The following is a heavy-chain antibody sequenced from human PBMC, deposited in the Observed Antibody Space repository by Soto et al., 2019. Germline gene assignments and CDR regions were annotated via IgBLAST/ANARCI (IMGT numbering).Heavy chain of an antibody. V-gene: IGHV1-69*12. CDR1: GGTFSSYA. CDR3: ASGLAAGTIGYYGMDV. J-gene: IGHJ6*02. Sequence: QVQLVQSGAEVKKPGSSVKVSCKASGGTFSSYAISWVRQAPGQGLEWMGGIIPIFGTANYAQKFQGRVTITADESTSTAYMGLSRLRAEDTAVYYCASGLAAGTIGYYGMDVWGQGTTVTVSS. CDR2: IIPIFGTA. D-gene: IGHD6-19*01.